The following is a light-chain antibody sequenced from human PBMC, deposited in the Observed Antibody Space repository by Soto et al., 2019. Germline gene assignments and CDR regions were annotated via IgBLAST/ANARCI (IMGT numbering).Light chain of an antibody. J-gene: IGKJ5*01. CDR2: GAS. CDR3: QQYNNWPPIT. CDR1: QSVSSN. V-gene: IGKV3-15*01. Sequence: EIVMKHSPATLSVSPGYRATLSCRASQSVSSNLAWYQQKPGQAPRLLIYGASTRATGIPARFSGSGSGTEFTLTISSLQSEDFAVYYCQQYNNWPPITFGQGTRLEIK.